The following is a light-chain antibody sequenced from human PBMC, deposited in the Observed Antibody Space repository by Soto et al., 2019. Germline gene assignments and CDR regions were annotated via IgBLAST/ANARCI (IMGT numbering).Light chain of an antibody. CDR3: SSYTSSSPLYV. CDR2: EVS. V-gene: IGLV2-14*01. Sequence: QSARSHPASVSWSPGHVITISCTGTSSDVGGYNYVSWYQQHPGKAPKLMIYEVSNRPSGVSNHFSGSKSGNTASLTISGLQAEDEADYYCSSYTSSSPLYVFGTGTKVTVL. CDR1: SSDVGGYNY. J-gene: IGLJ1*01.